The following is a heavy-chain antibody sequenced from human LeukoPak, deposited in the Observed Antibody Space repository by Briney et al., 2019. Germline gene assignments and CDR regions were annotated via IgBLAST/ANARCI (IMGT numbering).Heavy chain of an antibody. Sequence: GGSLRLSCAASGFTFSSYGIHWVRQLPGKGPEWVAIISYDGSSEFYADSVKGRFKISRDNSKNTVNLQMNSLGVEDTAVYYCAKGLGPLVRGVVPRTYYMDVWGRGTTVTVSS. CDR1: GFTFSSYG. CDR3: AKGLGPLVRGVVPRTYYMDV. D-gene: IGHD3-10*01. J-gene: IGHJ6*03. V-gene: IGHV3-30*18. CDR2: ISYDGSSE.